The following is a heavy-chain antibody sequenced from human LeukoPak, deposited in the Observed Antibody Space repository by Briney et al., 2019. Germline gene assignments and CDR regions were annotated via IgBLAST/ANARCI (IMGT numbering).Heavy chain of an antibody. V-gene: IGHV1-46*01. CDR2: INPSGGST. CDR1: GYTFTSYY. Sequence: ASVKVSCKASGYTFTSYYMHWVRQAPGQGLEWMGIINPSGGSTSYAQKFQGRVTMTRDTSTSTVYMELSSLRSEDTAVYYCARDPYDFWSGPPFYYYGMDVWGQGTTVTVSS. J-gene: IGHJ6*02. D-gene: IGHD3-3*01. CDR3: ARDPYDFWSGPPFYYYGMDV.